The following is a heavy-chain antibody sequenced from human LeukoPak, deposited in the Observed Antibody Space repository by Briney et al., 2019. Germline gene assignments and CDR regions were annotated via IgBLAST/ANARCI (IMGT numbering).Heavy chain of an antibody. CDR2: IYYSGST. Sequence: SQTLSLTCTVSGGSISSGDYYWSWIRQPPGKGLEWIGYIYYSGSTYYNPSLKSRVTISVDTSKNQFSLKLSSVTAADTAVYYCAREVKAYCGGDCQDYWGQGTLVTVSS. CDR1: GGSISSGDYY. CDR3: AREVKAYCGGDCQDY. D-gene: IGHD2-21*02. J-gene: IGHJ4*02. V-gene: IGHV4-30-4*01.